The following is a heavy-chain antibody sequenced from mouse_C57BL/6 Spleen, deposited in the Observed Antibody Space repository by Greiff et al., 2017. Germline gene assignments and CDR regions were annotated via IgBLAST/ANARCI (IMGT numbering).Heavy chain of an antibody. CDR1: GFTFSDYG. J-gene: IGHJ4*01. Sequence: EVQLVESGGGLVKPGGSLKLSCAASGFTFSDYGMHWVRQAPEKGLEWVAYISSGSSTIYYADTVKGRFTISRDNAKNTLFLQMTSLRSEDTAMYYCARCYSNYVGYAMDYWGQGTSVTVSS. CDR2: ISSGSSTI. V-gene: IGHV5-17*01. CDR3: ARCYSNYVGYAMDY. D-gene: IGHD2-5*01.